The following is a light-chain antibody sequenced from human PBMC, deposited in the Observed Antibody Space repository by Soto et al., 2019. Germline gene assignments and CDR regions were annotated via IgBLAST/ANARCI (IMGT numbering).Light chain of an antibody. J-gene: IGKJ3*01. Sequence: DIQMTQSPSSLSASVGDRVTITCRTSQSIDNYLNWYQQKPGKAPKLLMYAASTLQSGVPSRFSGSGSETVFPPPIPSPQPEVLAIYFCQQIYTPPSTSGPG. CDR3: QQIYTPPST. V-gene: IGKV1-39*01. CDR1: QSIDNY. CDR2: AAS.